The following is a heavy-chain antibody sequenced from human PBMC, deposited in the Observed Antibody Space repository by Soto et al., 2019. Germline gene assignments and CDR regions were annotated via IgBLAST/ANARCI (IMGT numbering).Heavy chain of an antibody. CDR2: IIPIFGTA. Sequence: ASVKVSCKASGGTFSSYAISWVRQAPGQGLEWMGGIIPIFGTANYAQKLQGRVTMTTDTSTSTAYMELRSLRSDDTAEYYCARDWSTGWFDPWGQGTLVTVSS. CDR3: ARDWSTGWFDP. J-gene: IGHJ5*02. CDR1: GGTFSSYA. V-gene: IGHV1-69*05.